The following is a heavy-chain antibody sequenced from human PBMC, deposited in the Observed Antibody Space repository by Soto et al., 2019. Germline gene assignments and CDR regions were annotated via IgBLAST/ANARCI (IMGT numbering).Heavy chain of an antibody. J-gene: IGHJ4*02. CDR1: GGSISSGGYS. CDR3: TSSYSTSSSPDY. D-gene: IGHD6-6*01. CDR2: VYHSGST. Sequence: NPSETLSLTCAVSGGSISSGGYSWNWIRQPPGRGLEWIGYVYHSGSTNYNPSLKSRVSMSVDVSRNHFSLTLHSVTAADTAVYFCTSSYSTSSSPDYWGQGTLVTVSS. V-gene: IGHV4-61*08.